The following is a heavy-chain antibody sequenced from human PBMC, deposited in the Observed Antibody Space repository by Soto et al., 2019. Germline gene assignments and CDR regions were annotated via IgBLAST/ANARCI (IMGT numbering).Heavy chain of an antibody. V-gene: IGHV1-2*04. D-gene: IGHD3-22*01. J-gene: IGHJ4*02. Sequence: QVQLVQSGAEVKKPGASVKVSCKASGYTFTGYYMHWVRQAPGQGLEWMGWINPNSGGTHYAQKFQGWVTMTRDTSISTAYMELSRLRSDDTAVYYCARGLHRIVVVDYWGQGTLVTVSS. CDR2: INPNSGGT. CDR3: ARGLHRIVVVDY. CDR1: GYTFTGYY.